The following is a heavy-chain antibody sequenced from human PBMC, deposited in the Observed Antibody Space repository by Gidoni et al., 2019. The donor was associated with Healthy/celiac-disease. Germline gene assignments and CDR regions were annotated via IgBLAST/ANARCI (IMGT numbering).Heavy chain of an antibody. CDR1: GFTFSSYS. CDR2: ISSSSSYI. Sequence: EVQLVESGGGLVKPGGSLRLSCAASGFTFSSYSMNWVRQAPGKGLEWVSSISSSSSYIYYADSVKGRFTISRDNAKNSLYLQMNSLRAEDTAVYYCARENRGYEDQYYYYYMDVWGKGTTVTVS. D-gene: IGHD5-12*01. CDR3: ARENRGYEDQYYYYYMDV. J-gene: IGHJ6*03. V-gene: IGHV3-21*01.